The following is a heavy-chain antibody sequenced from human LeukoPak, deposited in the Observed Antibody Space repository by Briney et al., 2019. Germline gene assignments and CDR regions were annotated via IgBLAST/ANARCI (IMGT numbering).Heavy chain of an antibody. D-gene: IGHD3-10*01. Sequence: PSETLSLTCTVSGGSISSYCWTWMRQPPGKGLEWIGYIYDSGSTNYNPSLKSRVTISVDTSKTQFSLKLSSVTAADTAVYYCARSASMYYYGSGSSNHWFDPWGQGTLVTVSS. V-gene: IGHV4-59*01. J-gene: IGHJ5*02. CDR2: IYDSGST. CDR3: ARSASMYYYGSGSSNHWFDP. CDR1: GGSISSYC.